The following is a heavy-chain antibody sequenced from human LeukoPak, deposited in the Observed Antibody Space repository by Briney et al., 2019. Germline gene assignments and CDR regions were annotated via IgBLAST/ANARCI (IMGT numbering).Heavy chain of an antibody. Sequence: PSETLSLTCAVYGGSFRGYYWSWIRQPPGKGLEWIGEINHSGSTNYNPSLKSRVTISVDTSKNQFYLKLSSVTAADTAVYYCARLYYDFWSGYYKYFDYWGQGALVTVSS. D-gene: IGHD3-3*01. CDR3: ARLYYDFWSGYYKYFDY. V-gene: IGHV4-34*01. CDR1: GGSFRGYY. J-gene: IGHJ4*02. CDR2: INHSGST.